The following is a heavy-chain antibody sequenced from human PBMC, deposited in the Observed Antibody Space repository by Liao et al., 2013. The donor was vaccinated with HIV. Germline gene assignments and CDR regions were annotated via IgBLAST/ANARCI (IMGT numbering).Heavy chain of an antibody. CDR2: VYTSGST. D-gene: IGHD2-8*01. CDR3: ARELGIVLMVYAIGGWFDP. J-gene: IGHJ5*02. CDR1: GDSISSSS. Sequence: QVQLQESGPGLVKPSETLSLTCTVSGDSISSSSWSWIRQPAGKGLEWIGRVYTSGSTNYNPSLKSRVTMSVDTSKNQFSLKLSSVTAADTAVYYCARELGIVLMVYAIGGWFDPWGQGTLVTVSS. V-gene: IGHV4-4*07.